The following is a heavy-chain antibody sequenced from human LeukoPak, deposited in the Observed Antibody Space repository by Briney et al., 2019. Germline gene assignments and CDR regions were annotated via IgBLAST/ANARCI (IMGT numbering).Heavy chain of an antibody. Sequence: SETLSLTCTVSGGSISSYYWGWIRQPPGKGLEWIGYIYYSGSTNYNPSLKSRVTISVDTSKNQFSLKLSSVTAADTAVYYCARQGGGFWYFDLWAVAPWSLSPQ. J-gene: IGHJ2*01. CDR3: ARQGGGFWYFDL. CDR1: GGSISSYY. D-gene: IGHD6-25*01. V-gene: IGHV4-59*08. CDR2: IYYSGST.